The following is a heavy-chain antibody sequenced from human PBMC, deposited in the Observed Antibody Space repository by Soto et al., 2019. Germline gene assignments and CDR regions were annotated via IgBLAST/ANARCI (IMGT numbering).Heavy chain of an antibody. D-gene: IGHD6-6*01. CDR3: ARGPSYSSSSHYYYYYGMDV. J-gene: IGHJ6*02. CDR1: GGSFSGYY. V-gene: IGHV4-34*01. Sequence: SETLSLTCAVYGGSFSGYYWSWIRQPPGKGLEWIGEINHSGSTNYNPSLKSRVTISVDTSKNQFSLKLSSVTAADTAVYYCARGPSYSSSSHYYYYYGMDVWGQGTTVTVS. CDR2: INHSGST.